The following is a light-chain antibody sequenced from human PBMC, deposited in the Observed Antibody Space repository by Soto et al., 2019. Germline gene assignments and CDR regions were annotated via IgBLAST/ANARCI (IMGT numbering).Light chain of an antibody. J-gene: IGKJ4*01. CDR1: QSISSW. Sequence: IQMTQSPSTLSASVGDRVTITCRAGQSISSWLAWYQHKPGKAPKLLIYKASILESGVPSRFSGSGSGTEFTLTISSLQPDDIATFYCQHYNGFPLTFGGGTQVEIK. V-gene: IGKV1-5*03. CDR2: KAS. CDR3: QHYNGFPLT.